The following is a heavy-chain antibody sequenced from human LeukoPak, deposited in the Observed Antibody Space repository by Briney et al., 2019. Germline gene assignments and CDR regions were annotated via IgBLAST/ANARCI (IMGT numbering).Heavy chain of an antibody. V-gene: IGHV3-23*01. J-gene: IGHJ4*02. D-gene: IGHD4-17*01. CDR2: ISGSGGST. CDR3: ANSRRDYGDFFDY. Sequence: GGSLRLSCAASGFTFSSYEMNWVRQAPGKGLEWVSAISGSGGSTYYADSVKGRFTISRDNSKNTLYLQMNSLRAEDTAVYYCANSRRDYGDFFDYWGQGTLVTVSS. CDR1: GFTFSSYE.